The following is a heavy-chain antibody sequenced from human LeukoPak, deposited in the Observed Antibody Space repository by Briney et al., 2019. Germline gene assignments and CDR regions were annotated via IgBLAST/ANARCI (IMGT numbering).Heavy chain of an antibody. CDR3: ARGVDYGMDV. CDR1: GYTLTNHA. V-gene: IGHV1-3*02. CDR2: SSAGNGDT. Sequence: ASVRVSCKASGYTLTNHAIHWVRQAPGQRLEWMGWSSAGNGDTKSAQEFQGRVTITRDTSATTAYMELSSLRSEDMAVYYCARGVDYGMDVWGQGNTVSVSS. J-gene: IGHJ6*02. D-gene: IGHD3-3*01.